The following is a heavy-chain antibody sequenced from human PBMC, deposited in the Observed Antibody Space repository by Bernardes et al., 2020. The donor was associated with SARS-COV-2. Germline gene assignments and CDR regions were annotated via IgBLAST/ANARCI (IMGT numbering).Heavy chain of an antibody. CDR2: TTVSGGDI. J-gene: IGHJ4*02. CDR3: AKDSTGDSSGYYIFDY. Sequence: GGSLRLSCAASGFTFDSYAMSWVRRAPGKGLEWVSSTTVSGGDIYYADSVKGRFTISRDNSKNTLYLQMNSLRAEDTAVYYCAKDSTGDSSGYYIFDYWGQGTLVTVSS. V-gene: IGHV3-23*01. CDR1: GFTFDSYA. D-gene: IGHD3-22*01.